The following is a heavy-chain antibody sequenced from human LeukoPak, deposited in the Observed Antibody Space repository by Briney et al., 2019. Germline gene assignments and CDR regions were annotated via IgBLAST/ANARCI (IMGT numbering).Heavy chain of an antibody. CDR2: IYSDGTST. CDR1: GFTFSSYA. J-gene: IGHJ4*02. D-gene: IGHD3-16*01. Sequence: GSLRLSCSASGFTFSSYAMHWVRQAPGKGLVWVSLIYSDGTSTMFADSVKGRFTISRDNAKNTLYLQLNSLRAGDTAVYYCATQIGGVIYWGQGTLVTVSS. V-gene: IGHV3-74*03. CDR3: ATQIGGVIY.